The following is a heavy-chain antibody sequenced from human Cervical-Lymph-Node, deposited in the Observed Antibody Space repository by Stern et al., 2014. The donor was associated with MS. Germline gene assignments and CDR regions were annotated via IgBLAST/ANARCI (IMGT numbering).Heavy chain of an antibody. Sequence: QITLKESGPTLVKPTQTLTLTCTFSGFSLTTAGVGVGWIRQPPGKALEWLALIYWDDDTRYSPSLQSRLTITKDTSKNQVVLTMTNMDPVDTGTYYCAHRSDLYYLLTRWGQGTLVTVSS. D-gene: IGHD3-22*01. J-gene: IGHJ4*02. CDR2: IYWDDDT. V-gene: IGHV2-5*02. CDR3: AHRSDLYYLLTR. CDR1: GFSLTTAGVG.